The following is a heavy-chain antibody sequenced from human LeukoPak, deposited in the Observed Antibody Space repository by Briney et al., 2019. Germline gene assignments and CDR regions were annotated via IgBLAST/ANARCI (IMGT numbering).Heavy chain of an antibody. V-gene: IGHV3-11*04. CDR3: ARDIVGATTAFDI. D-gene: IGHD1-26*01. CDR1: GFAFSDYY. CDR2: ISSSSSTI. J-gene: IGHJ3*02. Sequence: KSGGSLRLSCAASGFAFSDYYMNWIRQAPGKGLEWVSYISSSSSTIYYADSVKGRFTISRDNAKNSLYLQMNSLRAEDTAVYYCARDIVGATTAFDIWGRGTMVTVSS.